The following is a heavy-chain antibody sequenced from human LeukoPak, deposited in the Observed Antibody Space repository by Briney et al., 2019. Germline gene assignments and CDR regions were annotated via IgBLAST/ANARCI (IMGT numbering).Heavy chain of an antibody. D-gene: IGHD1-26*01. V-gene: IGHV3-66*01. CDR2: IYSGGST. J-gene: IGHJ4*02. Sequence: GGSLRLSCAASGFTVSSNYMSWVRQAPGKGLEWVSVIYSGGSTYYADSVKGRFTISRDNPKNTLYLQMNSLRAEDTAVYYCARDYRGVSVFDYWGQGTLVTVSS. CDR1: GFTVSSNY. CDR3: ARDYRGVSVFDY.